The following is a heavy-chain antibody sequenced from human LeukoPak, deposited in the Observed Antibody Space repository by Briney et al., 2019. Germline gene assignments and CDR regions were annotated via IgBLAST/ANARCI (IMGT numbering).Heavy chain of an antibody. CDR2: ISGSGGST. V-gene: IGHV3-23*01. CDR1: GFSFRTYA. D-gene: IGHD3-10*01. J-gene: IGHJ4*02. CDR3: AKDIGSITMVRGVQFYFDS. Sequence: GGSLRLSCAPSGFSFRTYAMSWVRQAPGKGLEWVAAISGSGGSTFYADSVKGRFTVSRDNTKNAPNLQMISLRAEDTAVYYCAKDIGSITMVRGVQFYFDSWGQGTLVTVSS.